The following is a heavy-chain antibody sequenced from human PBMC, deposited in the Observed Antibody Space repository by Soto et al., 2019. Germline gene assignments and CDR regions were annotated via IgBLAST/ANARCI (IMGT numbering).Heavy chain of an antibody. CDR1: GYTFTSYD. D-gene: IGHD3-3*01. J-gene: IGHJ4*02. V-gene: IGHV1-8*01. CDR2: MNPNSGNT. Sequence: ASVKVSCKASGYTFTSYDINWVRQATGQGLEWMGWMNPNSGNTGYAQKFQGRVTMTRNTSISTAYMELSSLRSEDTAVYYCAREPIFRVVIEYLGQGTLVTVSS. CDR3: AREPIFRVVIEY.